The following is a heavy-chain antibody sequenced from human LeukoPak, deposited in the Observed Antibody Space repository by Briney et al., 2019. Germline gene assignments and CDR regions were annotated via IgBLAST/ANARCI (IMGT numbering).Heavy chain of an antibody. CDR3: AKPPPNCSSTSCYSDF. V-gene: IGHV3-30*18. Sequence: PGGSLRLSCAPPGFTFSSYGMHWVRQAPGKGLEWVAIISYDGRNKYYADSVKGRFTISRDNSKNTLYLQMNSLRAEDTAVYCCAKPPPNCSSTSCYSDFWGQGTLVTVSS. CDR2: ISYDGRNK. J-gene: IGHJ4*02. CDR1: GFTFSSYG. D-gene: IGHD2-2*02.